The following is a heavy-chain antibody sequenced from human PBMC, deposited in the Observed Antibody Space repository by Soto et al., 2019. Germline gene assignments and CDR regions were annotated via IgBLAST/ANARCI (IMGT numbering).Heavy chain of an antibody. Sequence: GGSLRLSCAASGFTFSSYGMHWVRQAPGKGLEWVAVIWYDGSNKYYADSVKGRFTISRDNSKNTLYLQMNSLRAEDTAVYYCAREGIVVVVAAMGGMDVWGQGTTVTVSS. CDR2: IWYDGSNK. CDR3: AREGIVVVVAAMGGMDV. CDR1: GFTFSSYG. J-gene: IGHJ6*02. V-gene: IGHV3-33*01. D-gene: IGHD2-15*01.